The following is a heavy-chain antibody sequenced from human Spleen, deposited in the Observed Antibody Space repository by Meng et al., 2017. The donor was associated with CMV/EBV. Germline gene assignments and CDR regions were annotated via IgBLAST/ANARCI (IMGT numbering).Heavy chain of an antibody. J-gene: IGHJ4*02. CDR3: ARVRLGRSSRLFYFDY. D-gene: IGHD6-13*01. V-gene: IGHV1-18*04. CDR1: GYTFTSYG. Sequence: ASVKVSCKASGYTFTSYGVCWVRQAPGQGLEWVGTISAYNANTDYAQKVQDRVTINIDTSTSTSYMELRSLRSDDTAVYYCARVRLGRSSRLFYFDYWGQGTLVTVSS. CDR2: ISAYNANT.